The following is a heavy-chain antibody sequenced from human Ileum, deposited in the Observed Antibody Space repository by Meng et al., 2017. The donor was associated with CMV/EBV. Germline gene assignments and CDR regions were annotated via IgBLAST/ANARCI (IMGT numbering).Heavy chain of an antibody. CDR1: GFSFSVCG. CDR2: ISSDGSNK. V-gene: IGHV3-30*02. J-gene: IGHJ4*02. CDR3: AKVYGVAGIDY. Sequence: QVQLVCCGGGVGQPGGSLRLACAASGFSFSVCGMYWVRQAPGKGLECVSFISSDGSNKYYADSVKGRFTISREHSKKTLYLQMNSLRVEDSSGYYCAKVYGVAGIDYWGQGTLVTVSS. D-gene: IGHD2-8*01.